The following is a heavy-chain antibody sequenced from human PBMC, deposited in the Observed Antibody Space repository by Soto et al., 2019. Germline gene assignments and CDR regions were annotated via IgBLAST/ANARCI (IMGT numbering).Heavy chain of an antibody. Sequence: QVQLVQSGAEVKKPGSSVKVSCKASGGTFSCYAISWVRQAPGQGLEWMGGIIPIFGTANYAQKFQGRVTIXXDXSXXTAYMELSSLSSEDTAMYYCARPHMSSSPKAGMDVWGQGTTVTVSS. D-gene: IGHD6-6*01. J-gene: IGHJ6*02. CDR1: GGTFSCYA. CDR2: IIPIFGTA. CDR3: ARPHMSSSPKAGMDV. V-gene: IGHV1-69*12.